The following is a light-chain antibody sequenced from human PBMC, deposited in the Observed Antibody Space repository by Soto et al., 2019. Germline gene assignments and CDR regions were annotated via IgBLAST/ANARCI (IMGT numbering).Light chain of an antibody. J-gene: IGKJ2*01. Sequence: TQSPFSLSASVGDRVTITCWASQGISSYLAWYQQKPGQAPRLLIYGASSRATGIPDRFSGSGSGTDFTLTISRLEPEDFAVYYCQQYGSSPRYTFGQGTKLEIK. CDR2: GAS. CDR1: QGISSY. V-gene: IGKV3-20*01. CDR3: QQYGSSPRYT.